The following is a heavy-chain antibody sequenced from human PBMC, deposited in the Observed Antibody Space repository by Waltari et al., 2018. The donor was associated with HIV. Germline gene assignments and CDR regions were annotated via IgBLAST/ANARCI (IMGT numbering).Heavy chain of an antibody. V-gene: IGHV4-30-4*01. D-gene: IGHD3-10*01. CDR1: GGPISSGDYY. Sequence: QVQLQESGPGLVKPSQTLSLTCTVSGGPISSGDYYWSWIRQSPGKGLEWIGHIYYSGSTYYNPSLKSRVTISVDTSKNQFSLKLSSVTAVDTAVYYCAKDPLGFGYYGMNVWGQGTTVTVSS. CDR2: IYYSGST. J-gene: IGHJ6*02. CDR3: AKDPLGFGYYGMNV.